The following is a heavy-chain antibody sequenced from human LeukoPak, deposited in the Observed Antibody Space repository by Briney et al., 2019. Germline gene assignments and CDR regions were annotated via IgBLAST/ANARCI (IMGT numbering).Heavy chain of an antibody. J-gene: IGHJ3*02. D-gene: IGHD3-22*01. CDR3: ARVENVIYYDSRAGAFDI. CDR2: IYYSGST. Sequence: SETLSLTRTVSGGSISSGGYYWRWIRQHPGKGLEWIGYIYYSGSTYYSPSLKSRVTISVDTSKNQFSLKLSSVTAADTAVYYCARVENVIYYDSRAGAFDIWGQGTMVTVSS. CDR1: GGSISSGGYY. V-gene: IGHV4-31*03.